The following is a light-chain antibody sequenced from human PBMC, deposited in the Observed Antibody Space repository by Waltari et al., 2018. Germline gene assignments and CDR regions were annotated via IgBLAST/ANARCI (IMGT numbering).Light chain of an antibody. V-gene: IGKV1-5*03. Sequence: DIQMTQSPSTLSASVGDRVTITCRASQSVSSYLAWFQQRPGKAPQRLIYRASSLQSGVPSRFSGSGSGTEFTLTISSLQPEDFATYYCQQSYSTPLTFGGGTKVEIK. CDR1: QSVSSY. J-gene: IGKJ4*01. CDR2: RAS. CDR3: QQSYSTPLT.